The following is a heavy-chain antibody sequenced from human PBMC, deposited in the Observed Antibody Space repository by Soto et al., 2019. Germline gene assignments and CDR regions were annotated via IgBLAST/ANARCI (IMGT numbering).Heavy chain of an antibody. J-gene: IGHJ3*01. CDR2: IYSGGST. Sequence: RGSRRPSWAASGFIASSNYISWVRQPPGKGLEWVSVIYSGGSTYYADSVKGRFTISRHNSKNTLYLQMNSLRAEDTAVYYCARVIAVGRTVHAFDFSGQGTMVNVS. V-gene: IGHV3-53*04. CDR3: ARVIAVGRTVHAFDF. D-gene: IGHD6-19*01. CDR1: GFIASSNY.